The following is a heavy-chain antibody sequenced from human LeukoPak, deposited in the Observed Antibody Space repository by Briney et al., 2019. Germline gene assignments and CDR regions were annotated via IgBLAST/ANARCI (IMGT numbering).Heavy chain of an antibody. CDR1: RGTFSSYT. J-gene: IGHJ4*02. V-gene: IGHV1-69*04. CDR3: ARDLELGEPLDY. CDR2: IIPILGIA. Sequence: GASVKGSCKASRGTFSSYTISWVRQAPRQGREWRGRIIPILGIANYAQKFRGRVTITADKSTSTADMELSSLRSEDTAVYYCARDLELGEPLDYWGQGTLVTVSS. D-gene: IGHD3-16*01.